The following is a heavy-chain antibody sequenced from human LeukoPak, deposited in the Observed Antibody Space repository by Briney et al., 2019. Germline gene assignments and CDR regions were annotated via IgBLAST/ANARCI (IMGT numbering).Heavy chain of an antibody. Sequence: ASVKVSCKASGYTFTSYYMHWVRQAPGQELEWMGIINPSGGSTSYAQKFQGRVTMTRDTSTSTVYMELSSLRSEDTAVYYCASSSDIVVVPAAIGYWGQGTLVTVSS. J-gene: IGHJ4*02. CDR1: GYTFTSYY. V-gene: IGHV1-46*03. CDR3: ASSSDIVVVPAAIGY. D-gene: IGHD2-2*01. CDR2: INPSGGST.